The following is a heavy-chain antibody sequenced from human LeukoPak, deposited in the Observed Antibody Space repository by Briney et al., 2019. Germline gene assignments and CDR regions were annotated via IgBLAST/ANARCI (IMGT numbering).Heavy chain of an antibody. J-gene: IGHJ3*02. CDR1: GFTFRNYW. V-gene: IGHV3-48*04. Sequence: GGSLRLSCAVSGFTFRNYWMTWVRQTPGKGLEWLSYISGSGSTIYYADSLKGRFTISRDNAKNSLYLQMNSLRAEDTALYYCAKGVRITMVRGAFDIWGQGTMVTVSS. CDR2: ISGSGSTI. D-gene: IGHD3-10*01. CDR3: AKGVRITMVRGAFDI.